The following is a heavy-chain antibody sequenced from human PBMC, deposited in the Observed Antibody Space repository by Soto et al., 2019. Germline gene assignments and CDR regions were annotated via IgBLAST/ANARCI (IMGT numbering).Heavy chain of an antibody. D-gene: IGHD4-17*01. CDR2: IYSSGTI. Sequence: QVQLQESGPGLVKPSETLSLTCTVSGGSITRYFWSWIRQSPGKGLEWIIHIYSSGTINYNPSLKSRVTISRDTSKNQFSLKLRSVTAADTALYYGATDYCDYVGAFDIWGQGTMVTVSS. V-gene: IGHV4-59*01. CDR1: GGSITRYF. CDR3: ATDYCDYVGAFDI. J-gene: IGHJ3*02.